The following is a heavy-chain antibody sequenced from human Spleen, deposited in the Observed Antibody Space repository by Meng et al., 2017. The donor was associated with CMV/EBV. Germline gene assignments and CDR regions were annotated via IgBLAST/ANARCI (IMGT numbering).Heavy chain of an antibody. J-gene: IGHJ5*02. V-gene: IGHV4-59*10. Sequence: QLQLQQWGAGLFKASGTLSLTCTVSGGSISSYYWSWIRQPAGKGLEWIGRIYTSGSTNYNPSLKSRVTMSVDTSKNQFSLKLSSVTAADTAVYYCARDRWAVAGPNWFDPWGQGTLVTVSS. CDR3: ARDRWAVAGPNWFDP. CDR2: IYTSGST. CDR1: GGSISSYY. D-gene: IGHD6-19*01.